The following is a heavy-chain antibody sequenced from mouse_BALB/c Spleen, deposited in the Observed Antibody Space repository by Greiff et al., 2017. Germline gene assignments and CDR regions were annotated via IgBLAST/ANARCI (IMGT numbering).Heavy chain of an antibody. D-gene: IGHD3-2*01. CDR2: FHPYNDDT. J-gene: IGHJ3*01. V-gene: IGHV1-47*01. CDR3: ARGGTARATSWFAY. Sequence: QVQLKQSGAELVKPGASVKMSCKAFGYTFTTYPIEWMKQNHGKSLEWIGNFHPYNDDTKYNEKFKGKAKLTVEKSSSTVYLELSRLTSDDSAVYYCARGGTARATSWFAYWGQGTLVTVSA. CDR1: GYTFTTYP.